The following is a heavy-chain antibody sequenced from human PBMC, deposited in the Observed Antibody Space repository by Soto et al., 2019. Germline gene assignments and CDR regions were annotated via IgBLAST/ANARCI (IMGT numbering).Heavy chain of an antibody. CDR3: ARAYCSSTSCHDY. CDR2: ISSSSSSSSSYT. J-gene: IGHJ4*02. Sequence: GGSLRLSCAASGFTFSDYYMSWIRQAPGKGLEWVSYISSSSSSSSSYTNYADSVKGRFTISRDNAKNSLYLQMNSLRAEDTAVYYCARAYCSSTSCHDYWGQGTLVTVSS. D-gene: IGHD2-2*01. V-gene: IGHV3-11*05. CDR1: GFTFSDYY.